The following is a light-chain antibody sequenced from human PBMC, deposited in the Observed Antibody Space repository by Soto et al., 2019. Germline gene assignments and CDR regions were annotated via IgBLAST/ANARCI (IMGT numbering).Light chain of an antibody. CDR1: QGIFYN. Sequence: IVLTQSPDTLSVSPGERATLSCRASQGIFYNLAWFHQRPGQAPRLLIYRASTRATNIPARLRGSGSGTAFTLTNRSEQCEDSALYFCQQYHDLLTVGQGTKVEI. J-gene: IGKJ1*01. CDR2: RAS. CDR3: QQYHDLLT. V-gene: IGKV3-15*01.